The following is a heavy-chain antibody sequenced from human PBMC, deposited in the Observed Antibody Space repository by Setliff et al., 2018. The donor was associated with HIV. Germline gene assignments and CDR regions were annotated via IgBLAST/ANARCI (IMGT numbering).Heavy chain of an antibody. V-gene: IGHV1-69-2*01. CDR3: STNKWPMIREVTAFDH. CDR2: VDPENGKT. J-gene: IGHJ4*02. D-gene: IGHD3-10*01. CDR1: GYTFADHF. Sequence: ASVKVSCKASGYTFADHFMYWVQQAPGKGLVYMGRVDPENGKTIYAEKFQGRLTITADTSTDTGYMELSSLTSHDTALYYCSTNKWPMIREVTAFDHWGPGTLVTVSS.